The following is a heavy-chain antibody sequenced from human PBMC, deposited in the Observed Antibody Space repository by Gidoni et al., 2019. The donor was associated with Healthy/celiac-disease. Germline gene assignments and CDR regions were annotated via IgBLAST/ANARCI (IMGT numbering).Heavy chain of an antibody. CDR3: ARGRDYGDYWFDP. D-gene: IGHD4-17*01. Sequence: QVQLQESGPGLVKPSETLSLTCTVSGGSISSYYWSWIRQPPGKGLEWIGYIYYSGSTNYNPSLKSRVTISVDTSKNQFSLKLSSVTAADTAVYYCARGRDYGDYWFDPWGQGTLVTVSS. CDR1: GGSISSYY. J-gene: IGHJ5*02. V-gene: IGHV4-59*08. CDR2: IYYSGST.